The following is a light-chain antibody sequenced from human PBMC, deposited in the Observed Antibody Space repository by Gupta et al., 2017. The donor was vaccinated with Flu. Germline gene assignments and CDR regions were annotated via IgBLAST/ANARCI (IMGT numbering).Light chain of an antibody. V-gene: IGKV3-15*01. CDR2: GAS. CDR3: QQYNDWPLT. CDR1: QSISAN. Sequence: PATLSVSPGERASLSCRASQSISANLAWYQQKPGQAPRLLIYGASTRATGVPARFSGSGSETEFTLTISSLQSEDFAFYFCQQYNDWPLTFGGGTKVEIK. J-gene: IGKJ4*01.